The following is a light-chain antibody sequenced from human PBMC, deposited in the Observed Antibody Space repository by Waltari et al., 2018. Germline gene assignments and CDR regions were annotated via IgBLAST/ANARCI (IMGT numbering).Light chain of an antibody. V-gene: IGLV2-14*03. CDR2: DVN. CDR3: NSYTSGRTWV. CDR1: RSDVCGSIH. Sequence: QSALTQPHSVSGSPAQSIHISRTGTRSDVCGSIHPSWFLHHPGKAPKLMIHDVNERPSGVSSRFSGSKSGNTASLTISGLQAEDEAIYYCNSYTSGRTWVFGGGTRLTVL. J-gene: IGLJ3*02.